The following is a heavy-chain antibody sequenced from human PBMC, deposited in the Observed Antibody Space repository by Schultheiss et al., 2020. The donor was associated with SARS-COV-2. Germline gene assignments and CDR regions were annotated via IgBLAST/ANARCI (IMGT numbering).Heavy chain of an antibody. CDR1: GFTFSSYA. CDR3: AGVVTAIPALDY. V-gene: IGHV3-48*03. J-gene: IGHJ4*02. CDR2: ISSSGSTI. Sequence: GESLKISCAASGFTFSSYAMSWVRQAPGKGLEWVSYISSSGSTIYYADSVKGRFTISRDNAKNSLYLQMNSLRAEDTAVYYCAGVVTAIPALDYWGQGTLVTVSS. D-gene: IGHD2-21*02.